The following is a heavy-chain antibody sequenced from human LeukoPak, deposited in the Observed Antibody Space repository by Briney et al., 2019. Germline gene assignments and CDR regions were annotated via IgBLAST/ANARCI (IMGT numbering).Heavy chain of an antibody. CDR2: IYPGDSDT. CDR1: GFSFTTYW. J-gene: IGHJ4*02. CDR3: ARRSRYCSSTSCYLDY. D-gene: IGHD2-2*01. Sequence: GESLKISCEGSGFSFTTYWIGWVRQMPGKGLEWMGIIYPGDSDTRYSPSFQGQVTISADKSISTAYLQWSSLKASDTAMYYCARRSRYCSSTSCYLDYWGQGTLVTVSS. V-gene: IGHV5-51*01.